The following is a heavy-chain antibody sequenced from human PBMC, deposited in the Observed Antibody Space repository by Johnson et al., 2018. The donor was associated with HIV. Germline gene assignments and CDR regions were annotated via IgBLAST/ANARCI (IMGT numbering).Heavy chain of an antibody. J-gene: IGHJ3*02. Sequence: QVQLVESGGGVVQPGRSLRLSCAASGFTFSSYGMHWARQAPGKGLEWVATISSDGSDKYFADSVKGRFTIVRANSKNTLYLQLNSLRAEDTAVYYCAKGGYNWKFDGFDIWGQGTMVTVSS. CDR3: AKGGYNWKFDGFDI. D-gene: IGHD1-20*01. CDR1: GFTFSSYG. V-gene: IGHV3-30*18. CDR2: ISSDGSDK.